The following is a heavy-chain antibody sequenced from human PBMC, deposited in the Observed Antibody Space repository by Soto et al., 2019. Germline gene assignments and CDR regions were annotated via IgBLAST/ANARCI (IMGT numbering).Heavy chain of an antibody. Sequence: LGESLKISCKGSGYSFTSYWIGWVRQMPGKGLEWMGIIYPGDSDTRYSPSFQGQVTISADKSISTAYLQWSSLKASDTAMYYCARLGDVDTAMVQESYYYYGMDVWGKGTTVTVSS. CDR1: GYSFTSYW. V-gene: IGHV5-51*01. J-gene: IGHJ6*04. D-gene: IGHD5-18*01. CDR3: ARLGDVDTAMVQESYYYYGMDV. CDR2: IYPGDSDT.